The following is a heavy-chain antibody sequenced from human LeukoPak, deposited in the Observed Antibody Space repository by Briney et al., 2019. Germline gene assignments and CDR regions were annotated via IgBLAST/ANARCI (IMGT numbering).Heavy chain of an antibody. CDR1: GFTVSRNY. V-gene: IGHV3-53*01. J-gene: IGHJ4*02. CDR2: IYSGGST. D-gene: IGHD4-23*01. Sequence: GGSLRLSCAASGFTVSRNYMSWVRQAPGKGLEWVSIIYSGGSTYYTDSVTGRFTISRDNSKNTLYLQMNSLRAEDTAVYYCAREDGYGGNSFDYWGQGTLVTVSS. CDR3: AREDGYGGNSFDY.